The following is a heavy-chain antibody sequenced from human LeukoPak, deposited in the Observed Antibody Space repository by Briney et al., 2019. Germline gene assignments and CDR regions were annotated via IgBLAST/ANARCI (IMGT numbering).Heavy chain of an antibody. CDR1: SYTFTSYG. V-gene: IGHV1-18*01. J-gene: IGHJ2*01. D-gene: IGHD1-26*01. Sequence: ASVKVSCKASSYTFTSYGISWVRQAPGQGLEWMGWISAYNGNTNYAQKLQGRVTMTTDTSTSTAYMELRSLRSDDTAVYYCARDRGGYGLYWYFDLWGRGTLVTVSS. CDR3: ARDRGGYGLYWYFDL. CDR2: ISAYNGNT.